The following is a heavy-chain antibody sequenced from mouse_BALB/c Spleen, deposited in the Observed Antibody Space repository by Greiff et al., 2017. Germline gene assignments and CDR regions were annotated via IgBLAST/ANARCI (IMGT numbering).Heavy chain of an antibody. CDR1: GFSLTSYC. V-gene: IGHV2-4-1*01. Sequence: QVQLKESGPGLVQPSQSLSITCTVSGFSLTSYCVHWVRQSPGKGLEWLGVIWSGGSTDYNAAFISRLSISKDNSKSQVFFKMNSLQADDTAIYYCARNYPRPTVERAMDYWGQGTSVTVSS. CDR3: ARNYPRPTVERAMDY. J-gene: IGHJ4*01. D-gene: IGHD1-1*01. CDR2: IWSGGST.